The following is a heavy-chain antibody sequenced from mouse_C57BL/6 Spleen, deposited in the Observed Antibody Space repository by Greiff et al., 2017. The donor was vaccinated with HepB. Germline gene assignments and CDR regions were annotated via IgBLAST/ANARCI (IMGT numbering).Heavy chain of an antibody. CDR2: IWSGGST. Sequence: VQLQQSGPGLVQPSQSLSITCTVSGFSLTSYGVHWVRQSPGKGLEWLGVIWSGGSTDYNAAFISRLSISKDNSKSQVFFKMNRLQADDTAIYYCARNRGYFDVWGTGTTVTVSS. CDR3: ARNRGYFDV. J-gene: IGHJ1*03. V-gene: IGHV2-2*01. CDR1: GFSLTSYG.